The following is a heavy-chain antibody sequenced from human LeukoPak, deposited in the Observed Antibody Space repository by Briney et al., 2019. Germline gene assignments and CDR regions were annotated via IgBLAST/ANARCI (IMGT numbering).Heavy chain of an antibody. CDR1: GFTLSSYW. Sequence: PGGSLRLSCAASGFTLSSYWMHWVRQASGKGLEWVGRIRSKANSYATAYAASVKGRFTISRDDSKNTAYLQMNSLKTEDTAVYYCTSLTTVVTRGSSYWGQGTLVTVSS. J-gene: IGHJ4*02. CDR3: TSLTTVVTRGSSY. CDR2: IRSKANSYAT. D-gene: IGHD4-23*01. V-gene: IGHV3-73*01.